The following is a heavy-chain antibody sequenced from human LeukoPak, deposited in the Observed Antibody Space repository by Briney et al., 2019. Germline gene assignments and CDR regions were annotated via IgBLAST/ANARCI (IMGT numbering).Heavy chain of an antibody. J-gene: IGHJ3*02. D-gene: IGHD5-18*01. CDR3: AKSKGYGLVDI. Sequence: SETLSLTCTVSGGSISTSNYYWGWIRQPPGKGLEWIGNNSGSTYYSPSVTRRVTISLATSRHQFSLSLNSVTAADTAVYYCAKSKGYGLVDIWGQGTVVTVSS. V-gene: IGHV4-39*07. CDR1: GGSISTSNYY. CDR2: NSGST.